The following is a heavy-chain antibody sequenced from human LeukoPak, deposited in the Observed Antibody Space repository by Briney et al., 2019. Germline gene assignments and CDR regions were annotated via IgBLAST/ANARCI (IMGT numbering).Heavy chain of an antibody. CDR1: EFTLSRDA. D-gene: IGHD6-6*01. CDR2: ISYDGSNT. J-gene: IGHJ4*02. V-gene: IGHV3-30-3*01. Sequence: GGSLRLSCAASEFTLSRDAMHWVRQAPGKGLEWVAVISYDGSNTYYVDSVKGRFTISRDNSKNTLYLEMNSLRGEDTAVYYCSARSSSKDYWGQGTLVTVSS. CDR3: SARSSSKDY.